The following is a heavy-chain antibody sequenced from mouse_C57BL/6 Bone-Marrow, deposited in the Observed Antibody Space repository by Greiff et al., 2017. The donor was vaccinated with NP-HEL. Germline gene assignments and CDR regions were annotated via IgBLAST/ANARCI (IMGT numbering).Heavy chain of an antibody. Sequence: VQLQQPGAELVKPGASVKLSCKASGYTFTSYWMHWVKQRPGQGLEWIGMIHPNSGSTNYNEKFKSKATLTADKSSSTAYMQFSSLTSEDSAIYYCARGYGYYFDYWGQGTTLTVSS. CDR1: GYTFTSYW. D-gene: IGHD1-1*01. V-gene: IGHV1-64*01. CDR2: IHPNSGST. J-gene: IGHJ2*01. CDR3: ARGYGYYFDY.